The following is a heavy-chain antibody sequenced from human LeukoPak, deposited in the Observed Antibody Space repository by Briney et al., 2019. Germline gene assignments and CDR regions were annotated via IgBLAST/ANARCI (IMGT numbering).Heavy chain of an antibody. Sequence: SETLSLTCAVYGGSFSGYYWSWILQPPGNGLEWIGEINHSGSTNYNPSLKSRVTISVDTSKNQFSLKLSSVTAADTAVYYCARQLYSSSWYYFDYWGQGTLVTVSS. V-gene: IGHV4-34*01. CDR1: GGSFSGYY. CDR2: INHSGST. D-gene: IGHD6-13*01. J-gene: IGHJ4*02. CDR3: ARQLYSSSWYYFDY.